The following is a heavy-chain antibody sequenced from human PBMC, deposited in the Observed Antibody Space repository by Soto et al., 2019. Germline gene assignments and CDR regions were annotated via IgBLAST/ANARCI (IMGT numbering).Heavy chain of an antibody. V-gene: IGHV3-30*03. Sequence: QVQLVESGGGVVQPGTSLRLTCAGSGFTFSRNGMHWVSQAPGKGLEWVALVSYDGSKEYYVDSVKGRFTISRDNSENTLYLQMNSLRAEDTAVYYCARWVGGSMSDNSGKYDSWGQGTLVTVSS. CDR1: GFTFSRNG. CDR2: VSYDGSKE. J-gene: IGHJ5*01. CDR3: ARWVGGSMSDNSGKYDS. D-gene: IGHD3-22*01.